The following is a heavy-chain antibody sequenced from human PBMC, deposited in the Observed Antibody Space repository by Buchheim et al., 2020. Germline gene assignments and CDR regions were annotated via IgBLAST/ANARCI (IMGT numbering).Heavy chain of an antibody. D-gene: IGHD2-21*01. J-gene: IGHJ5*02. CDR2: IYTSGST. Sequence: QVQLQESGPGLVKPSQTLSLTCTVSGGSISSGSYYWSWIRQPAGKGLEWIGRIYTSGSTNYNPSLKSRVTISVDTSKNQFSLKLSSVTAADTAVYYCARDVPTAAPYGWFDPWGQGTL. CDR3: ARDVPTAAPYGWFDP. CDR1: GGSISSGSYY. V-gene: IGHV4-61*02.